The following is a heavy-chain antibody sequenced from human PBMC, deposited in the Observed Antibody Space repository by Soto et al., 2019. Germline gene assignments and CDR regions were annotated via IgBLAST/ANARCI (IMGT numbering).Heavy chain of an antibody. J-gene: IGHJ4*02. V-gene: IGHV1-2*02. CDR1: GYTFTGYY. Sequence: QVQLVQSGAEVKKPGASVKVSCKASGYTFTGYYMHWVRQAPGQGLEWMGWINPNSGGTNYAQKFQGRVTMTRDTSISTAYMERSRLRSDDTAGYYCARVPKAHSNSFDYWGQGTLVTVSS. CDR2: INPNSGGT. CDR3: ARVPKAHSNSFDY.